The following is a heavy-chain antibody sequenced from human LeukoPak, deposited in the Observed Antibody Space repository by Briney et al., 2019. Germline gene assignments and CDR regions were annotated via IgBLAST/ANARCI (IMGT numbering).Heavy chain of an antibody. CDR3: ARDGYSYVFPPYYYYYMDV. J-gene: IGHJ6*03. V-gene: IGHV1-8*03. CDR2: MNPNSGNT. D-gene: IGHD5-18*01. Sequence: ASVKVSCKASGYTFTSYDINWVRQATGQGLEWMGWMNPNSGNTGYAQKFQGRVTITRNTSISTAYMELNSLRAEDTAVYYCARDGYSYVFPPYYYYYMDVWGKGTTVTISS. CDR1: GYTFTSYD.